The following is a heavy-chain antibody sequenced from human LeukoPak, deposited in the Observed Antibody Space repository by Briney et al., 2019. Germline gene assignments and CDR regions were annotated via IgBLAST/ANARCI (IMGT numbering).Heavy chain of an antibody. CDR2: ISSSSSYI. CDR3: AKRYSSSWNIDY. V-gene: IGHV3-21*01. D-gene: IGHD6-13*01. Sequence: PGGSLRLSCAASGFTFSSYSMNWVRQAPGKGLEWVSSISSSSSYIYYADSVKGRFTISRDNAKNSLYLQMNSLRAEDTAVYYCAKRYSSSWNIDYWGQGTLVTVSS. CDR1: GFTFSSYS. J-gene: IGHJ4*02.